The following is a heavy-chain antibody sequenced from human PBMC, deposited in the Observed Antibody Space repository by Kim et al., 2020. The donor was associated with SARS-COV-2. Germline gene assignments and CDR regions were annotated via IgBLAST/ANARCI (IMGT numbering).Heavy chain of an antibody. CDR3: ARVLSYYGMDV. CDR2: NN. V-gene: IGHV3-30*07. J-gene: IGHJ6*02. Sequence: NNALAASVKDQFTISRDHSKNTLYLQMNILRAEDTAVYYCARVLSYYGMDVWGQGTTVTVSS.